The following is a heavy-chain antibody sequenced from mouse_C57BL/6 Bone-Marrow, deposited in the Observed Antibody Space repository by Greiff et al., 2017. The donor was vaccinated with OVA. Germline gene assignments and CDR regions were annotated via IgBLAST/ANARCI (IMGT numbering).Heavy chain of an antibody. CDR1: GYTFTSYG. Sequence: QVQLKESGAELARPGASVKLSCKASGYTFTSYGISWVKQRTGQGLEWIGEIYPRSGNTYYNEKFKGKATLTADKSSSTAYMELRSLTSEDSAVYFCARRDGNYGLRFPHWGQGTTLTVSS. CDR3: ARRDGNYGLRFPH. D-gene: IGHD2-1*01. CDR2: IYPRSGNT. V-gene: IGHV1-81*01. J-gene: IGHJ2*01.